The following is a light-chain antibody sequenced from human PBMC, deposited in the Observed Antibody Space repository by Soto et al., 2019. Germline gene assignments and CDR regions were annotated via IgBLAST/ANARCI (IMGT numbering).Light chain of an antibody. J-gene: IGKJ2*01. CDR3: QQYYAWPRT. CDR1: QSVGGD. CDR2: GAV. Sequence: EIVMTQSPVTLSVSPGERATLSCRASQSVGGDLAWYQQIPGQAPRLLIYGAVTRATGVAARFSGGGSGTDFTLAVDSLQSEDLAIYHCQQYYAWPRTLGKGTKLEI. V-gene: IGKV3-15*01.